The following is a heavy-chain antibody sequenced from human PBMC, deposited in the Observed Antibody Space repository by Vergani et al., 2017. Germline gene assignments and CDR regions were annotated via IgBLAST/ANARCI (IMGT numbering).Heavy chain of an antibody. CDR2: ISSSYV. V-gene: IGHV3-21*01. D-gene: IGHD2-15*01. Sequence: VQLVESGGGLVKPGGSLRLSCAASGFTLSGYSMNWVRQAPGRGLEWVASISSSYVFYADSVKGRFTISRDNAETSLYLPMNSLRAEDTAVYYCARGGTSGFCGGGSCFSFYFDFWGQGALVTVSS. CDR1: GFTLSGYS. J-gene: IGHJ4*02. CDR3: ARGGTSGFCGGGSCFSFYFDF.